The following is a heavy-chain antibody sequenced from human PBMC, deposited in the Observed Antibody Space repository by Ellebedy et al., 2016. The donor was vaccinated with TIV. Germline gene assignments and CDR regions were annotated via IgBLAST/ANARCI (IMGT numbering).Heavy chain of an antibody. V-gene: IGHV1-18*01. D-gene: IGHD6-19*01. J-gene: IGHJ4*02. CDR3: AREDRSSGWLHYFDY. CDR2: ISAYNGNT. CDR1: GYTFTSYG. Sequence: AASVKVSCKASGYTFTSYGISWVRQAPGQGLEWMGWISAYNGNTNYAQKLQGRVTMTTDTSTSTAYMELRSLRSDDTAVYYCAREDRSSGWLHYFDYWGQGTLVTVSS.